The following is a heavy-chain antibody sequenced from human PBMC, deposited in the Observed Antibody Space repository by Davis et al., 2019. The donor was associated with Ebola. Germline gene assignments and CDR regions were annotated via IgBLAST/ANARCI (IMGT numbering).Heavy chain of an antibody. CDR1: GFSFSDYY. CDR3: ARDVRAESYYNGLDA. Sequence: PGGSLRLSCAASGFSFSDYYMSWIRQAPGKGLEWVSYMSTGGGIKYYADSVKGRFTISRDNAKNTLYLQITSLRVEDTAIYYCARDVRAESYYNGLDAWGQGTTVTVSS. J-gene: IGHJ6*02. CDR2: MSTGGGIK. V-gene: IGHV3-11*01.